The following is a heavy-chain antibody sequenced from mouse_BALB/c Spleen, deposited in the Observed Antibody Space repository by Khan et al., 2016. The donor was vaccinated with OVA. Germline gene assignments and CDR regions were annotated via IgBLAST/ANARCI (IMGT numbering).Heavy chain of an antibody. J-gene: IGHJ1*01. Sequence: VQLQQSGPDLVKPGASVKISCKASGYSFTGYYIHWVKQSPGKSLEWIGRVNPNNGGTSYTQKFKGKAILTVDKSYNTAYMELRSLTSEDSAVYSCAIYHGYFDVWGAGTTVTVSS. CDR3: AIYHGYFDV. CDR2: VNPNNGGT. CDR1: GYSFTGYY. V-gene: IGHV1-26*01.